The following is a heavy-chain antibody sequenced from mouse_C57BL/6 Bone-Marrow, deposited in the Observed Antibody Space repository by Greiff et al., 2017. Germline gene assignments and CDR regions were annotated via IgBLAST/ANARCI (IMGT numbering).Heavy chain of an antibody. CDR2: ISSGSSTI. V-gene: IGHV5-17*01. Sequence: QGVESGGGLVKPGGSLKLSCAASGFTFSDYGMHWVRQAPEKGLEWVAYISSGSSTIYYADTVKGRFTISRDNAKNTLFLQMTSLRSEDTAMYYCARQAGQGYAMDYWGQGTSVTVSS. D-gene: IGHD3-2*02. J-gene: IGHJ4*01. CDR1: GFTFSDYG. CDR3: ARQAGQGYAMDY.